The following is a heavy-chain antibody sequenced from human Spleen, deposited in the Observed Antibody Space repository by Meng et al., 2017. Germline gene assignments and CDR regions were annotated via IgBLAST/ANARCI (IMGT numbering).Heavy chain of an antibody. V-gene: IGHV4-34*01. J-gene: IGHJ4*02. CDR2: INHSGST. Sequence: LQQVGGGRLKPSEPLPLPCAVDGGSFSGYYWSWIRQPPGKGLEWIGEINHSGSTNYNPSLESRATISVDTSQNNLSLKLSSVTAADSAVYYCARGPTTMAHDFDYWGQGTLVTVSS. CDR1: GGSFSGYY. CDR3: ARGPTTMAHDFDY. D-gene: IGHD4-11*01.